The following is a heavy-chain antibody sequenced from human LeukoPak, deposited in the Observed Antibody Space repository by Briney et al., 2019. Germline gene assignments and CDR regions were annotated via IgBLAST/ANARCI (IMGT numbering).Heavy chain of an antibody. V-gene: IGHV3-23*01. D-gene: IGHD3-3*01. J-gene: IGHJ4*02. CDR2: ISGSGGNT. CDR3: TTDLLSYDFWSGYYYFLPRFDY. CDR1: GFTFSNYA. Sequence: GGSLRLSCAASGFTFSNYAMSWVRQAPGKGLEWVSSISGSGGNTYYADSVKGRFTISRDNSKNTLYLQMNSLKTEDTAVYYCTTDLLSYDFWSGYYYFLPRFDYWGQGTLVTVSS.